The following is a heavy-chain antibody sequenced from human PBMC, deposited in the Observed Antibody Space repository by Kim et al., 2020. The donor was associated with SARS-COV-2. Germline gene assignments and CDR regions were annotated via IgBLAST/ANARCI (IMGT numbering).Heavy chain of an antibody. CDR2: IKGRYDST. V-gene: IGHV3-23*01. CDR3: VKGAWLDY. CDR1: GFSFGTFD. Sequence: GGSLRLSCVASGFSFGTFDMSWVRQAPGKGLKWVSVIKGRYDSTYYAESVKGRFTVSRDSARNTLYLQMNSPRSDDTAIYYCVKGAWLDYWGPGTLVTVSS. D-gene: IGHD5-12*01. J-gene: IGHJ4*02.